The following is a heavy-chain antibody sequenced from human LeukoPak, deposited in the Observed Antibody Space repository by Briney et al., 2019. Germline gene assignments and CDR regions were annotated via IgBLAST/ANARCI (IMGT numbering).Heavy chain of an antibody. Sequence: ASVKVSCKASGGTFTSYAISWVRQAPGQGLEWMGGIIPIFGTANYAQKFQGRVTITTDESTSTAYMELSSLRSKDTAVYYCARGLAAAILDVWGKGTTVTVSS. CDR3: ARGLAAAILDV. D-gene: IGHD6-13*01. CDR2: IIPIFGTA. J-gene: IGHJ6*04. V-gene: IGHV1-69*05. CDR1: GGTFTSYA.